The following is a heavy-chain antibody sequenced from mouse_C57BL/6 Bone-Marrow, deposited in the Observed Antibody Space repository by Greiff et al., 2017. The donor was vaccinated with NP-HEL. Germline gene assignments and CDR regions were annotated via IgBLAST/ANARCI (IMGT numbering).Heavy chain of an antibody. CDR3: AREGDSNYAYYAMDD. V-gene: IGHV1-78*01. J-gene: IGHJ4*01. CDR2: IYPRDGST. D-gene: IGHD2-5*01. CDR1: GYTFTDHT. Sequence: QVQLQQSDAELVKPGASVKISCKVSGYTFTDHTIHWMKQRPEQGLEWIGYIYPRDGSTKYNEKFKGKATLTADKSSSTAYMQLNSLTSEDSAVYFCAREGDSNYAYYAMDDWGQGTSVTVSS.